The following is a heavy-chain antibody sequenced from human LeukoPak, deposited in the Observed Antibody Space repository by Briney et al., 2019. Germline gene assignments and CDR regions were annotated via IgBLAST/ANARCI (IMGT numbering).Heavy chain of an antibody. CDR2: LYFSET. V-gene: IGHV4-39*01. CDR1: GASFSDSTYY. D-gene: IGHD3-10*01. Sequence: SETLSLTCTVSGASFSDSTYYWAWFRQPPGKGLEWIASLYFSETKYNPSLKSRITISGDTSKNQFSLKLTSVTATDTAVYYCASLSKLVVSRGAFDIWGQGTMVTVSA. CDR3: ASLSKLVVSRGAFDI. J-gene: IGHJ3*02.